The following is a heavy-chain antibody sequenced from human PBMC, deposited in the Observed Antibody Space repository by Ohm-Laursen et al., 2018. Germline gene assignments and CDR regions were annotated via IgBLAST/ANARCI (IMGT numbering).Heavy chain of an antibody. CDR2: INWNSGSI. Sequence: SLRLSCAATGFTFDDYAMHWVRQAPGKGLEWVSGINWNSGSIGYADSVKGRFTISRDNAKNSLYLQMNSLRAEDTALYYCTKAYGVRVEAAIASFDFWGQGTLVTVSS. CDR1: GFTFDDYA. D-gene: IGHD2-15*01. V-gene: IGHV3-9*01. CDR3: TKAYGVRVEAAIASFDF. J-gene: IGHJ4*02.